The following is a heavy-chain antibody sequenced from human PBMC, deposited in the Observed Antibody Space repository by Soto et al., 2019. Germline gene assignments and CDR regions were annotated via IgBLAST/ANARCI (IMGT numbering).Heavy chain of an antibody. J-gene: IGHJ5*02. CDR2: IYHSGST. D-gene: IGHD3-10*01. CDR1: GYSISSGDY. CDR3: ARYYLAGRHGDNNWFDP. Sequence: SETLSLTCAVSGYSISSGDYWGWIRQPPGKGLEWIGSIYHSGSTYYNPSLKSRVTISVDTSKNQFSLKLSSVTAADTAVYYCARYYLAGRHGDNNWFDPWGQGTLVTVSS. V-gene: IGHV4-38-2*01.